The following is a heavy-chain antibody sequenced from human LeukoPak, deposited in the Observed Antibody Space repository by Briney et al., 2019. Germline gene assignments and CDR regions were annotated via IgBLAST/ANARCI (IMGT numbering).Heavy chain of an antibody. CDR3: ARTIYDYVWGSIANYFDY. V-gene: IGHV4-59*01. CDR1: GGSISSYY. D-gene: IGHD3-16*01. Sequence: KASETLSLTCTVSGGSISSYYWSWIRQPPGKGLEWIGYIYYSGSTNYNPSLKSRVTISVDTSKNQFSLKLSSVTAADTAVYYCARTIYDYVWGSIANYFDYWGQGTLVTVSS. J-gene: IGHJ4*02. CDR2: IYYSGST.